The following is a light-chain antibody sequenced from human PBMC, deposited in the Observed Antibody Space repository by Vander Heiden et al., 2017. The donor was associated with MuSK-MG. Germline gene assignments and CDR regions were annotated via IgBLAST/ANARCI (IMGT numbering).Light chain of an antibody. CDR2: SNN. V-gene: IGLV1-44*01. Sequence: QSVLTQPPSASGTPGQRVTISCSGSSSNIGSNTVNWYQQLPGTAPKLLIYSNNQRPSGVPDRFSGSKSGTSASLAISGLQAEDEADDYCAAWDDSLNGPRWVFGGGTKLTVL. J-gene: IGLJ3*02. CDR3: AAWDDSLNGPRWV. CDR1: SSNIGSNT.